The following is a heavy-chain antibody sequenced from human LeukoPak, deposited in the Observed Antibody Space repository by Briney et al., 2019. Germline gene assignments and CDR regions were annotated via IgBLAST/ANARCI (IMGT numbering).Heavy chain of an antibody. V-gene: IGHV4-59*01. Sequence: SETLSLTCNVSGGSISGYHWSWIRQPPGKGLEWLGYIYYSGSSNYNPTLKSRVTMSADTSKNQFSLKLSSVTAADTAVYYCARVPRSYYYYYYMDVWGKGTTVTVSS. CDR2: IYYSGSS. CDR1: GGSISGYH. CDR3: ARVPRSYYYYYYMDV. J-gene: IGHJ6*03.